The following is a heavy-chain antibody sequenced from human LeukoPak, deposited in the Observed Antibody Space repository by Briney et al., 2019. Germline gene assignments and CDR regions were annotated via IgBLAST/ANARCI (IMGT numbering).Heavy chain of an antibody. CDR2: INPNSGDT. Sequence: ASVKVSCKVSGYTFTAYYMHWVRQAPGQGLEYMGWINPNSGDTSYAQKFQGRVTMTRDTSISTAYMQLNSLRSDDTAVYYCARGRENWLLYYWGQGILVTVSS. D-gene: IGHD3-9*01. CDR3: ARGRENWLLYY. J-gene: IGHJ4*02. CDR1: GYTFTAYY. V-gene: IGHV1-2*02.